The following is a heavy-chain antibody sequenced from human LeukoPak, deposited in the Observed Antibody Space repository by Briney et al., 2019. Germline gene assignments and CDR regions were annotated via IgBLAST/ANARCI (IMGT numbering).Heavy chain of an antibody. CDR1: GFTFSSYA. CDR3: AKDRNFDFTVDAFDI. D-gene: IGHD3-3*01. J-gene: IGHJ3*02. Sequence: PGGSLRLSCAASGFTFSSYAMSWVRQAPGKGLEWVSTISGSGGTTYYADSVKGRFTISRDNSKNTLHLQMNSLRAEDTAVYYCAKDRNFDFTVDAFDIWGHGTMVTVSS. V-gene: IGHV3-23*01. CDR2: ISGSGGTT.